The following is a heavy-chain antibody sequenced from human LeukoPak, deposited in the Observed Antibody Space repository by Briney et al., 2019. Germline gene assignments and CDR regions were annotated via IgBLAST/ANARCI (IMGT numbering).Heavy chain of an antibody. CDR3: ARHVSHGNNNYYSGMDV. CDR2: IYYSGST. Sequence: SETLSLTCTVSGGSISSYYWSWIRHPPGKGLEWVGYIYYSGSTNYNPSLKSRVTIPVDMSTNQFSLQLSSVTAADTAVYYCARHVSHGNNNYYSGMDVWGQGTTVTVSS. D-gene: IGHD1-14*01. V-gene: IGHV4-59*08. CDR1: GGSISSYY. J-gene: IGHJ6*02.